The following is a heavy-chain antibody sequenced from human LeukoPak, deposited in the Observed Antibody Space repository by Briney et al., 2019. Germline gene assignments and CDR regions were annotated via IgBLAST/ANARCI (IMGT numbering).Heavy chain of an antibody. J-gene: IGHJ3*02. CDR3: ARVSFTTIFGVVSSDVFDI. CDR2: IKQDGSEK. D-gene: IGHD3-3*01. Sequence: GGSLRLSCVASGLTFTTYWMSWVRQAPGKGLEWVANIKQDGSEKNYVDSVKGRFTISRDNAENSLYLQMNSLRAEDTAVYYCARVSFTTIFGVVSSDVFDIWGQGTMVTVSS. CDR1: GLTFTTYW. V-gene: IGHV3-7*01.